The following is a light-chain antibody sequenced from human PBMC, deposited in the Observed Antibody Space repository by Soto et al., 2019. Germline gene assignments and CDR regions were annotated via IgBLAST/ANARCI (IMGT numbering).Light chain of an antibody. J-gene: IGKJ1*01. Sequence: EIVLTQSPATLSLSPGERATLSCRASQSVGSYLAWYQQKPGQAPRLLIYEASKRATGIPARFSGSGSGTDFTLTISSLEPEDSAVYYCQQRSNWPRTFGQGTKVEIK. CDR3: QQRSNWPRT. V-gene: IGKV3-11*01. CDR1: QSVGSY. CDR2: EAS.